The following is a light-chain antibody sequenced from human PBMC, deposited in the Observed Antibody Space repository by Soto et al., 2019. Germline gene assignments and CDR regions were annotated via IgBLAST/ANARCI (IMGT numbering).Light chain of an antibody. V-gene: IGKV3-11*01. CDR2: DAS. CDR1: QSVSSY. J-gene: IGKJ5*01. Sequence: DIVLTQSPATLSLSPGERVTLSCRASQSVSSYLTWYQQKPGQAPRLLIYDASNRATGIPARFSGSGSGTDFTLTISSLEPEDFAVYYCHQRSDWPITFGQGTRLEIK. CDR3: HQRSDWPIT.